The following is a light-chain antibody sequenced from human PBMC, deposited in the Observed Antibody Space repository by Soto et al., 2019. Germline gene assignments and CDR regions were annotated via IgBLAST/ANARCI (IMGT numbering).Light chain of an antibody. CDR3: SSYTSSATRV. V-gene: IGLV2-14*01. J-gene: IGLJ3*02. CDR2: EVD. CDR1: SSDVGGYNY. Sequence: QSALTQPASVSGSPGQSITISCTGTSSDVGGYNYVSWYQQHPGKAPKLMIYEVDYRPSGVSNRFSGSKSGNTASLTISGLQADDEADYYCSSYTSSATRVFGGGTKLTVL.